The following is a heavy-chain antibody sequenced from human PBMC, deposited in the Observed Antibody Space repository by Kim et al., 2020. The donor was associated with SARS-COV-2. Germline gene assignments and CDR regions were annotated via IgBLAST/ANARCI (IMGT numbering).Heavy chain of an antibody. Sequence: GGSLRLSCAASGFTVSSNYMSWVRQAPGKGLEWVSVIYSGGSTYYADSVKGRFTISRDNSKNTLYLQMNSLRAEDTAVYYCARDLGYCSSTSCPGSVDYYYGMDVWGQGTTVTVSS. CDR3: ARDLGYCSSTSCPGSVDYYYGMDV. CDR2: IYSGGST. CDR1: GFTVSSNY. J-gene: IGHJ6*02. D-gene: IGHD2-2*01. V-gene: IGHV3-53*01.